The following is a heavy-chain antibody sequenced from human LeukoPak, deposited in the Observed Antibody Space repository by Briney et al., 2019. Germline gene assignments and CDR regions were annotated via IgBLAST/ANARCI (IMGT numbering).Heavy chain of an antibody. CDR2: ISNSGST. Sequence: SETLSLTCTVSGGSISSHYWTWIRQSPVNGLEWIGDISNSGSTSYNPSLKGRVTISIDTSKNQFSLKLSSVTAADTAVYYCGRDALVGYFSYYYMDVWGKGTTVTVSS. D-gene: IGHD2-15*01. CDR1: GGSISSHY. J-gene: IGHJ6*03. V-gene: IGHV4-59*11. CDR3: GRDALVGYFSYYYMDV.